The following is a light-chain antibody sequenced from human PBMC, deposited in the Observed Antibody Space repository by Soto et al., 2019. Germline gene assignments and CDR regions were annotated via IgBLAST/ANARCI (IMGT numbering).Light chain of an antibody. CDR1: QSISNS. Sequence: EIVLTQSPATLSLSPGEGATLSCRASQSISNSLAWNKQKPGQAPRLVIFDAANRATGISGRFNGGGSGTDFTLTISSLEPEDAAVYYCQQRSKWPHTFGQGTKLEIK. CDR2: DAA. V-gene: IGKV3-11*01. J-gene: IGKJ2*01. CDR3: QQRSKWPHT.